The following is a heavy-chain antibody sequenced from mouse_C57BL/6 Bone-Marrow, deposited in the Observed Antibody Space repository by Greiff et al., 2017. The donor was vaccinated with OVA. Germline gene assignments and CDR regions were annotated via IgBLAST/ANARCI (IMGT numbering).Heavy chain of an antibody. V-gene: IGHV2-2*01. CDR1: GFSLTSYG. CDR2: IWSGGST. Sequence: QVQLKESGPGLVQPSQSLSITCTVSGFSLTSYGVHWVRQSPGKGLEWLGVIWSGGSTDYNAAFISRLSISKDNSKSQVFFKMNSLQADDTAIYYCASYDGYSYYYAMDYWGQGTSVTVSS. J-gene: IGHJ4*01. D-gene: IGHD2-3*01. CDR3: ASYDGYSYYYAMDY.